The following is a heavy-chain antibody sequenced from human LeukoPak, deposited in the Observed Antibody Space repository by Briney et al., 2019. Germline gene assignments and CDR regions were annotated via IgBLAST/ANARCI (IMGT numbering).Heavy chain of an antibody. CDR1: GYTFTGYS. Sequence: ASVKVSCKASGYTFTGYSIHWVRQAPGQGLEWMGWINPNSGGTNSAQKFQGRATMTRDTSISTAYMELSRLRSDDTAVYYCARAFYDSGSTWGQGTLVTVSS. D-gene: IGHD3-10*01. V-gene: IGHV1-2*02. CDR3: ARAFYDSGST. CDR2: INPNSGGT. J-gene: IGHJ4*02.